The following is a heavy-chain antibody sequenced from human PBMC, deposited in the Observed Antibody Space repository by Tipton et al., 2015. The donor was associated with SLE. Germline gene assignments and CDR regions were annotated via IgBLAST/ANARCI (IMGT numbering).Heavy chain of an antibody. V-gene: IGHV3-30*18. J-gene: IGHJ6*02. CDR2: IWYDGSNK. CDR3: AKQISPHYAIDV. Sequence: SLRLSCAASGFTFSSYGMHWVRQAPGKGLEWVAVIWYDGSNKYYADSVKGRFTISRDNSKNTLYLQMNSLRTEDTAVYYCAKQISPHYAIDVWGQGTTVTVSS. CDR1: GFTFSSYG.